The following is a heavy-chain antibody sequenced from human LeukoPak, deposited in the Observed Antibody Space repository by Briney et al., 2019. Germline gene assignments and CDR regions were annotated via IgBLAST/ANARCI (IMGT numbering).Heavy chain of an antibody. D-gene: IGHD1-26*01. V-gene: IGHV4-59*10. CDR1: GGSFSGYY. Sequence: ASETLSLTCAVYGGSFSGYYWSWIRQPAGKGLEWIGRIYTSGSTNYNPSLKSRVTMSVDTSKNQFSLKLSSVTAADTAVYYCARVRGIILEGATDVDYWGQGTLVTVSS. CDR2: IYTSGST. CDR3: ARVRGIILEGATDVDY. J-gene: IGHJ4*02.